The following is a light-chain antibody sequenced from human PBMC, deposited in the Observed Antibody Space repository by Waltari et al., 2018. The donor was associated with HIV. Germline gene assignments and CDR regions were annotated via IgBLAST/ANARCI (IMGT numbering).Light chain of an antibody. V-gene: IGLV3-21*02. J-gene: IGLJ2*01. Sequence: SYVLTQSPSVSVALGQTASIACGGNNIGSKSGHWYQQKPGQAPALVIYDERDRPSGIPERFSGSNSGHTATLSIGRVEAGDEADYYCQVWESSSDHVVIGGGTKLTV. CDR2: DER. CDR3: QVWESSSDHVV. CDR1: NIGSKS.